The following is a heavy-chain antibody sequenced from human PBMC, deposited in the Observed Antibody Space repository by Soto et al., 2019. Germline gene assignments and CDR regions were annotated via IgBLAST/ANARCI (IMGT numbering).Heavy chain of an antibody. CDR2: IYYDGSST. CDR1: GFTFSTYW. Sequence: EVQLVESGGGLVQPGGSLRLSCAASGFTFSTYWMHWVRQAPGKGLVWVSRIYYDGSSTDYADSVKGRFTISRDNAKNTLYLQMNTLTAEDTAVYYCTRGPRPTSVGTGAYWGQGTLVTVSS. CDR3: TRGPRPTSVGTGAY. V-gene: IGHV3-74*01. J-gene: IGHJ4*02. D-gene: IGHD3-10*01.